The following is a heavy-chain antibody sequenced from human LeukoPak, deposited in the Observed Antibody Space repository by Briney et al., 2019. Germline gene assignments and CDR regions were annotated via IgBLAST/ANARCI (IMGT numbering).Heavy chain of an antibody. CDR1: GYILTELS. J-gene: IGHJ4*02. V-gene: IGHV1-24*01. D-gene: IGHD3-22*01. CDR2: FDPEDGET. CDR3: ATPETYYYDSSGQYYFDY. Sequence: AASVKVSCKVSGYILTELSMHWVRQAPGKGLEWMGGFDPEDGETIYAQKFQGRVTMTEDTSTDTAYMELSSLRSEDTAVYYCATPETYYYDSSGQYYFDYWGQGTLVTVSS.